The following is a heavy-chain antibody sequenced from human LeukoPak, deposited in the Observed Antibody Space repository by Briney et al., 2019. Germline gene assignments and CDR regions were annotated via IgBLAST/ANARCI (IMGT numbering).Heavy chain of an antibody. V-gene: IGHV3-23*01. CDR2: IGGRDGST. CDR1: GFTVSSNY. Sequence: GSLRLSCAASGFTVSSNYMSWVRQAPGKGLEWVSAIGGRDGSTYYADSVKGRFTISRDNSKNTLYVQMNSLRAEDTAVYYCAKGHYYGSGSLDYWGQGTLVTVSS. J-gene: IGHJ4*02. D-gene: IGHD3-10*01. CDR3: AKGHYYGSGSLDY.